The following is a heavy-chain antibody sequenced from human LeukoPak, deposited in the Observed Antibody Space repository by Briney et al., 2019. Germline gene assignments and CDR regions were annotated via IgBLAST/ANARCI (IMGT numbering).Heavy chain of an antibody. Sequence: SGGSLRLSCAASGFTFSSYGMHWVRQAPGKGLEWVAVIWYDGSNKYYADSVKGRFTISRDNSKNTLYLQMNSLRAEDTAVYYRAKGSGNDPYYYYMDVWGKGTTVTGSS. CDR1: GFTFSSYG. CDR2: IWYDGSNK. J-gene: IGHJ6*03. D-gene: IGHD3-3*01. V-gene: IGHV3-33*06. CDR3: AKGSGNDPYYYYMDV.